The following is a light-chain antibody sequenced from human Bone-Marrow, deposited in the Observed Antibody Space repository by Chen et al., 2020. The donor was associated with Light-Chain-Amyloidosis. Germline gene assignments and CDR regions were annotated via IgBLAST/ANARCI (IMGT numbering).Light chain of an antibody. CDR1: SGDVGTYNY. V-gene: IGLV2-14*01. J-gene: IGLJ1*01. Sequence: LTQPASVPGSLGQSITTPCTGTSGDVGTYNYVSCYQQHPGKAPKVMIYAVSNRPSGVSNRFSGSKSGNTASLTISGLQAEDEADYYCSSFTSSSSYVFGPGTKVTVL. CDR3: SSFTSSSSYV. CDR2: AVS.